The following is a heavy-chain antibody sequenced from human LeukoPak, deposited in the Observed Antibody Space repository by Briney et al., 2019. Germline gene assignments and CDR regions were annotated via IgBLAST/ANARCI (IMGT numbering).Heavy chain of an antibody. D-gene: IGHD1-26*01. CDR1: GYTFTSYY. V-gene: IGHV1-46*01. CDR3: ARGFSGSYPSYYGMDV. Sequence: ASVKVSCKASGYTFTSYYMHWVRQAPGQGLEWMGIINPSGGSTSYAQKFQGRVTMTRDTSTSTVYMELSSLRSEDTAVYYCARGFSGSYPSYYGMDVWGQGTTVTVSS. J-gene: IGHJ6*02. CDR2: INPSGGST.